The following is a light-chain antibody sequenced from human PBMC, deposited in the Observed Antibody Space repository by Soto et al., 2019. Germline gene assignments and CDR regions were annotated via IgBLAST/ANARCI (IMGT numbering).Light chain of an antibody. CDR3: CSSSGRYTYV. CDR2: DVT. J-gene: IGLJ1*01. V-gene: IGLV2-11*01. CDR1: SSDVGLNDY. Sequence: QSALTQPRSVSGSPGQSVTISCTGTSSDVGLNDYVSWYHQHPGKAPKLLIYDVTKRPSGVPDRFSGSKSGNTASLTISGLQAEDEGDYYCCSSSGRYTYVFGTGTKLTVL.